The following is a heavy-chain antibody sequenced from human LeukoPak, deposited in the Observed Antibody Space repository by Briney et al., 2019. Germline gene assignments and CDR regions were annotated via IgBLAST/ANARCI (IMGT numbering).Heavy chain of an antibody. CDR2: MYHNGST. Sequence: SETLSLTCTVSGGSISSYSYYWGWIRQPPGKGLEWIGSMYHNGSTYYNPSLKSRVTISVDTSKNQFSLKLSSVTAADTAVYYCARDFQAVAGYRGQGTLATVSS. CDR3: ARDFQAVAGY. D-gene: IGHD6-19*01. CDR1: GGSISSYSYY. J-gene: IGHJ4*02. V-gene: IGHV4-39*02.